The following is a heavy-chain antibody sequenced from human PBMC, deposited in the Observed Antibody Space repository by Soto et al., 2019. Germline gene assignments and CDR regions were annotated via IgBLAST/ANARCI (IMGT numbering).Heavy chain of an antibody. CDR3: ARSTARPYYYDSSGYYH. J-gene: IGHJ5*02. CDR2: IIPIFGTA. Sequence: QVQLVQSGAEVKKPGSSVKVSCKASGGTFSSYAISWVRQAPGQGLEWMGGIIPIFGTANYAQKFQGRVTITADESTSTAYMELSSLRSEDTAVYYCARSTARPYYYDSSGYYHWGQGTLVTVSS. V-gene: IGHV1-69*01. D-gene: IGHD3-22*01. CDR1: GGTFSSYA.